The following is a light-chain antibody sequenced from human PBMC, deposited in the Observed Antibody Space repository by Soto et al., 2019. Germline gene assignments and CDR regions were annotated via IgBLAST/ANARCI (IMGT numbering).Light chain of an antibody. CDR3: QQYNSYPGT. CDR1: QSISTW. J-gene: IGKJ1*01. CDR2: DAS. Sequence: DIRMTQSPSTLSASVGDRVTITCRASQSISTWLAWYQQKPGKAPKLLIYDASSLQSGVPSSFCGSGSGTEFTLTISSLQPDDFATYYCQQYNSYPGTFGQGTKVEIK. V-gene: IGKV1-5*01.